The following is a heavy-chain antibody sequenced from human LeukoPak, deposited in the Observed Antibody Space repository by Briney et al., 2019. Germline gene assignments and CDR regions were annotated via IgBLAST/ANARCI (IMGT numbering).Heavy chain of an antibody. CDR1: GGSFSGYY. D-gene: IGHD3-10*01. CDR2: INHSGST. J-gene: IGHJ4*02. CDR3: ARGADYGSGSLESGY. V-gene: IGHV4-34*01. Sequence: SETLSLTCAVYGGSFSGYYWSWIRQPPGKGLEWIGEINHSGSTNYNPSLKSRVTISVDTSKNQFPLKLSSVTAADTAVYYCARGADYGSGSLESGYWGQGTLVTVSS.